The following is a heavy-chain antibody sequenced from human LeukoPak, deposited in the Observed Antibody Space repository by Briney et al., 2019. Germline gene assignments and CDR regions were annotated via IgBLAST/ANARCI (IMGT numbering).Heavy chain of an antibody. CDR1: GDSIRTSSYY. J-gene: IGHJ4*02. CDR2: IYYSGTT. D-gene: IGHD3-22*01. CDR3: ARQFYHDSSGADY. Sequence: PSETLSLTCTVSGDSIRTSSYYWGWIRQPPGKGLEWIGSIYYSGTTYYNPSLKSRVAISMDTSKDQFSLKLSSVTAADTAMYYCARQFYHDSSGADYWGQGALVTVSS. V-gene: IGHV4-39*01.